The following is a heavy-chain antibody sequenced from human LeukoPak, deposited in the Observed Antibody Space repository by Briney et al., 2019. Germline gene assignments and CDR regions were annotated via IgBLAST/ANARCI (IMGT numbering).Heavy chain of an antibody. CDR3: ARSVEMATRIDY. D-gene: IGHD5-24*01. CDR2: ISWNSGSI. V-gene: IGHV3-9*03. Sequence: GRSLRLSCAASGFTFDDYAMHWVRQAPGKGLEWVPGISWNSGSIGYADSVKGRFTISRDNAKNSLYLQMNSLRAEDMALYYCARSVEMATRIDYWGQGTLVTVSS. J-gene: IGHJ4*02. CDR1: GFTFDDYA.